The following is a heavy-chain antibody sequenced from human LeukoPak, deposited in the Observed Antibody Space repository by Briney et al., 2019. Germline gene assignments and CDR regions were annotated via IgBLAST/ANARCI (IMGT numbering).Heavy chain of an antibody. D-gene: IGHD3-16*01. J-gene: IGHJ4*02. CDR2: TYYRSKWFN. CDR1: GDSVSSNSAA. V-gene: IGHV6-1*01. CDR3: ARDGGLGLDYFDY. Sequence: SQTLSLTCAISGDSVSSNSAAWNWVRQSPSRGLEWLGRTYYRSKWFNDYSISVKSRITVNPDTSKNQFSLQLTSVAPEDTAVYYCARDGGLGLDYFDYWGQGTLVTVSS.